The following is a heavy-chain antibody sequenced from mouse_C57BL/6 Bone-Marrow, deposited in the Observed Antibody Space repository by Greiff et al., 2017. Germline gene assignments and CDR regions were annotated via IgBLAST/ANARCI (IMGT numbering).Heavy chain of an antibody. V-gene: IGHV1-69*01. CDR1: GYTFTSYW. Sequence: QVQLQQPGAELVMPGASVKLSCKASGYTFTSYWMHWVKQRPGQGLEWIGEIDPSDSYTNYNQKFKGKSTLTVDKSSSTAYMHLSSLTSEDSAVYYCARDIHYGSSLLYWYFDVWGTGTTVTVSS. CDR2: IDPSDSYT. CDR3: ARDIHYGSSLLYWYFDV. D-gene: IGHD1-1*01. J-gene: IGHJ1*03.